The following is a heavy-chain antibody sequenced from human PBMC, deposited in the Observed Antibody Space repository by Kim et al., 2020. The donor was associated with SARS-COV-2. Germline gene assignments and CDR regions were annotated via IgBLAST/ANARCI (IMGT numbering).Heavy chain of an antibody. Sequence: KFEGRVTMTRTTSISTAYMELSSLRSEDTAVYYCARGRGWGWLRGWFDPWGQGTLVTVSS. D-gene: IGHD5-12*01. CDR3: ARGRGWGWLRGWFDP. V-gene: IGHV1-8*01. J-gene: IGHJ5*02.